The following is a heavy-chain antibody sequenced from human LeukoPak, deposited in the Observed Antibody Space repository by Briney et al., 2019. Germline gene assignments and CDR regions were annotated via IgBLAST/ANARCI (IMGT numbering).Heavy chain of an antibody. J-gene: IGHJ4*02. CDR2: IKQDGSEE. CDR3: ARGSSAGASLRHDY. V-gene: IGHV3-7*01. Sequence: GGSLRLSCAASGFTFSSYWMSWVRQAPGKGLEWVANIKQDGSEENIVDSVKGRFTISRDNAKKSLYLQMNSLRAEDTAVYYCARGSSAGASLRHDYWGQGTLVTVSS. D-gene: IGHD1-26*01. CDR1: GFTFSSYW.